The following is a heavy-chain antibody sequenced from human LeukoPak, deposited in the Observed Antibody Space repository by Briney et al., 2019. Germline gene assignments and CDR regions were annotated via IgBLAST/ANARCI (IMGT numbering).Heavy chain of an antibody. CDR2: IYHSGFT. Sequence: PSETLSLTCAVSGYSISSGLYWGWIRQPPGKGLEWIGSIYHSGFTYYNPSLKSRVTISVDTSKNQFSLKLSSVTAADTAVYYCARVHCSSSSCYLYDYWGPGTLVTVSS. V-gene: IGHV4-38-2*01. CDR1: GYSISSGLY. CDR3: ARVHCSSSSCYLYDY. J-gene: IGHJ4*02. D-gene: IGHD2-2*01.